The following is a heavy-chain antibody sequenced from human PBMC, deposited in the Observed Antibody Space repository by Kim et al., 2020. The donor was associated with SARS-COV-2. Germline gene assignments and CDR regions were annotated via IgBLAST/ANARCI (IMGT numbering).Heavy chain of an antibody. CDR3: ARVSGSGSWTFDY. Sequence: SETLSLTCTVSGGSISSYYWSWIRQPPGKGLEWIGYIYYSGSTNYNPSLKSRVTISVDTSKNQFSLKLSSVTAADTAVYYCARVSGSGSWTFDYWGQGTL. D-gene: IGHD3-10*01. J-gene: IGHJ4*02. CDR1: GGSISSYY. V-gene: IGHV4-59*01. CDR2: IYYSGST.